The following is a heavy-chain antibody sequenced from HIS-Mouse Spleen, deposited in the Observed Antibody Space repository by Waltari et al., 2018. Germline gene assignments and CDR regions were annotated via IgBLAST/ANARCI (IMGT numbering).Heavy chain of an antibody. Sequence: QLQLQESGPGLVKPSETLSLTCPVSGGSISSSSYYWGWIRQPPGKGLEWIGSIYYSGSTYYNPSLKSRVTISVDTSKNQFSLKLSYVTAADTAVYYCARRRGWFDYWGQGTLVTVSS. CDR1: GGSISSSSYY. D-gene: IGHD6-19*01. CDR3: ARRRGWFDY. J-gene: IGHJ4*02. V-gene: IGHV4-39*01. CDR2: IYYSGST.